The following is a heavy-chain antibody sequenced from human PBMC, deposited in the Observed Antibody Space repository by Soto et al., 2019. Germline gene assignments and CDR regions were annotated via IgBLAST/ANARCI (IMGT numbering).Heavy chain of an antibody. V-gene: IGHV1-18*01. D-gene: IGHD4-17*01. CDR2: VSAYSGNT. Sequence: QVHLVQSGAEVKEPGASVKVSCKASGYTFTSNGISWVRQAPGQGLEWMGWVSAYSGNTNYAQKIQGRVTMTTDTSTNTAYMKLGSLRSDDTAVYFWARDVDYRFDSWGQGTLVTVSS. J-gene: IGHJ4*02. CDR1: GYTFTSNG. CDR3: ARDVDYRFDS.